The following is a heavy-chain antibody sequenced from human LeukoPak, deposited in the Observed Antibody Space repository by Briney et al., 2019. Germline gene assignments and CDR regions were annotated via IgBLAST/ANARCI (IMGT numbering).Heavy chain of an antibody. Sequence: SETLSLTCTVSGGSISSYYWSWIRQPPGKGLEWIGSIYHSGSTYYNPSLKSQVTISVDTSKNQLSLKLNSVTAADTAVYYCARWGSSGSLDAFDIWGQGTMVTVSS. CDR3: ARWGSSGSLDAFDI. CDR1: GGSISSYY. J-gene: IGHJ3*02. V-gene: IGHV4-59*08. D-gene: IGHD1-26*01. CDR2: IYHSGST.